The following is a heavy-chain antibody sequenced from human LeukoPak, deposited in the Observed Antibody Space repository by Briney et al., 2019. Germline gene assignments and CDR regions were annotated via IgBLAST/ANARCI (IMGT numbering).Heavy chain of an antibody. CDR2: ISSSGSTI. D-gene: IGHD3-10*01. J-gene: IGHJ5*02. CDR1: GFTFSDSY. CDR3: ARDLSGTNDQFVP. V-gene: IGHV3-11*04. Sequence: GGSLRLSCAASGFTFSDSYMSWIRQAPGKGLEWVSYISSSGSTIYYADSVKGRFTISYADSVKGRFIISRDNAKNSLFLQMNSLRAEDTAVYYCARDLSGTNDQFVPWGQGTLVTVSS.